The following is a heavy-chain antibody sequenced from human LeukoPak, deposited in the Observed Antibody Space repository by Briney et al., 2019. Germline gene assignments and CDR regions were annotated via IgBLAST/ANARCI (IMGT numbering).Heavy chain of an antibody. D-gene: IGHD2-2*01. CDR2: LYSGGST. V-gene: IGHV3-66*04. CDR3: ARHRGYCSSTSCYPYYFDY. Sequence: GGSLRLSCAASGFTVSSNSMSWVRQAPGKGLEWVSVLYSGGSTYYADSVKGRFTISIDNSKNTLYLQMNSLRAEDTAVYYCARHRGYCSSTSCYPYYFDYWGQGTLVTVSS. CDR1: GFTVSSNS. J-gene: IGHJ4*02.